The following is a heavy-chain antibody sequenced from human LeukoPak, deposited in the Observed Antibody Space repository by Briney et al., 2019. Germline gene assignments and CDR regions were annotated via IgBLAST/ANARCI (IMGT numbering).Heavy chain of an antibody. V-gene: IGHV4-34*01. CDR1: GGSFSGYY. CDR2: INHSGST. D-gene: IGHD6-19*01. J-gene: IGHJ6*02. CDR3: ASEYSSGWNYYYYGMDV. Sequence: SETLSLTCAVYGGSFSGYYWSWIRQPPGKGLEWIGEINHSGSTNYNPSLKSRVTISVDTSKNQFSLKLSSVTAADTAVYYCASEYSSGWNYYYYGMDVWGQGTTVTVSS.